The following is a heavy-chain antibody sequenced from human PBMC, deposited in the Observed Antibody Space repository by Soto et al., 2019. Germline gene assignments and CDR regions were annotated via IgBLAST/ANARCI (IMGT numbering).Heavy chain of an antibody. CDR1: GFTFSSYG. V-gene: IGHV3-33*01. Sequence: GGSLRLSCAASGFTFSSYGMHWVRQAPGKGLEWVAVIWYDGSNKYYADSVKGRFTISRDNSKNTLYLQMNSLRAEDTAVYYCARAPLEYSSSIYYGMDVWGQGTTVTVSS. CDR3: ARAPLEYSSSIYYGMDV. CDR2: IWYDGSNK. D-gene: IGHD6-6*01. J-gene: IGHJ6*02.